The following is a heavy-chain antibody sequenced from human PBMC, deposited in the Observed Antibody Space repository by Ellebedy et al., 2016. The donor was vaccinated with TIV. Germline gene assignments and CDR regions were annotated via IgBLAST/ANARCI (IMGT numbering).Heavy chain of an antibody. CDR2: INPNSGGT. CDR3: TRDLTNIVSGDY. V-gene: IGHV1-2*02. J-gene: IGHJ4*02. D-gene: IGHD5/OR15-5a*01. CDR1: GYTFTDYY. Sequence: MPGGSLRLSCAASGYTFTDYYIHWVRQAPGQGLEWMAWINPNSGGTNYAQKFQGRVTVTRDTSTSTAFLELSRLRSDDTAVYYCTRDLTNIVSGDYWGQGTLVTVSS.